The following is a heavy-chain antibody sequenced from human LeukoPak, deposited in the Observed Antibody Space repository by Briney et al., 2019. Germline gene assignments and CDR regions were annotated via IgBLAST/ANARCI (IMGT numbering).Heavy chain of an antibody. CDR2: ISAYNGNT. CDR3: ARWQKHYYYMDV. Sequence: ASVKDSCKASGYTFTSYGISWVRQAPGQGLEWMGWISAYNGNTNYAQKLQGRVTMTTDTSTSTAYMELRSLRSDDTAVYYCARWQKHYYYMDVWGKGTTVTISS. CDR1: GYTFTSYG. J-gene: IGHJ6*03. V-gene: IGHV1-18*01.